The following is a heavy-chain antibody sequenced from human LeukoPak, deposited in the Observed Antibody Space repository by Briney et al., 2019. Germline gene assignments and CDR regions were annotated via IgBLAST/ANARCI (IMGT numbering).Heavy chain of an antibody. J-gene: IGHJ4*02. CDR3: ARDGIIDRALGDIAAAGQNYYFDY. CDR2: INPSGGST. Sequence: ASVKVSCKASGYTFTSYYMHWVRQAPGQGLEWMGIINPSGGSTSYAQKFQGRVTMTRDMSTSTVYMELSSLRSEDTAVYYCARDGIIDRALGDIAAAGQNYYFDYWGQGTLVTVSS. D-gene: IGHD6-13*01. CDR1: GYTFTSYY. V-gene: IGHV1-46*01.